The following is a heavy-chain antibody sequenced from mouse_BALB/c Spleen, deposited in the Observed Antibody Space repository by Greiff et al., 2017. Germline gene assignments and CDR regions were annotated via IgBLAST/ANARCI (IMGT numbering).Heavy chain of an antibody. CDR1: GYTFSSYW. CDR2: ILPGSGST. J-gene: IGHJ2*01. CDR3: ARGYYYGSSPWYFDY. D-gene: IGHD1-1*01. V-gene: IGHV1-9*01. Sequence: VKLVESGAELMKPGASVKISCKATGYTFSSYWIEWVKQRPGHGLEWIGEILPGSGSTNYNEKFKGKATFTADTSSNTAYMQLSSLTSEDSAVYYCARGYYYGSSPWYFDYWGQGTTLTVSS.